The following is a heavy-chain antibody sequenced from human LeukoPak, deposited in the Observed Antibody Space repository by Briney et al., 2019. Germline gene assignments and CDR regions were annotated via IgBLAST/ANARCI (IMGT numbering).Heavy chain of an antibody. J-gene: IGHJ6*02. CDR2: INHSGST. V-gene: IGHV4-30-2*01. D-gene: IGHD2-2*01. Sequence: SQTLSLTCTVSGGSISSGGYYWSWIRQPPGKGLEWIGEINHSGSTNYNPSLKSRVTISVDTSKNQFSLKLSSVTAADTAVYYCARVPGIVVVPAATARRGMDVWGQGTTVTVSS. CDR1: GGSISSGGYY. CDR3: ARVPGIVVVPAATARRGMDV.